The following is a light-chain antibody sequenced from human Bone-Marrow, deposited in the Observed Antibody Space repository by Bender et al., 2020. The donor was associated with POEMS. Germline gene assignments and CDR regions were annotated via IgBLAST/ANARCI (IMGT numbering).Light chain of an antibody. CDR2: EVT. CDR3: CSYAGSNVV. J-gene: IGLJ2*01. CDR1: SSDFGSYNL. V-gene: IGLV2-23*02. Sequence: SALTQPASVSGSPGQSITISCTGSSSDFGSYNLVSWYQHHPGKAPKVVIYEVTERPAGVPNRFSGSKSGITASLTISGLQAEDEADYYCCSYAGSNVVFGGGTKVTVL.